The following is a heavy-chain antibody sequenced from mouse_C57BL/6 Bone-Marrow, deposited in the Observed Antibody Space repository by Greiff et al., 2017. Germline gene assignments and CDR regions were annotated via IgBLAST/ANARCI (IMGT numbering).Heavy chain of an antibody. V-gene: IGHV1-19*01. Sequence: EVQLQQSGPVLVKPGASVKLSCKASGYTFTDYYMHWVKQSHGKSLEWIGVINPYNGGTSYNQKFKGKATLTVDKSSSTAYMELNSLTSEDSAVYYCARVLITTVVATGDYWGQGTTLTVSS. CDR2: INPYNGGT. J-gene: IGHJ2*01. CDR3: ARVLITTVVATGDY. CDR1: GYTFTDYY. D-gene: IGHD1-1*01.